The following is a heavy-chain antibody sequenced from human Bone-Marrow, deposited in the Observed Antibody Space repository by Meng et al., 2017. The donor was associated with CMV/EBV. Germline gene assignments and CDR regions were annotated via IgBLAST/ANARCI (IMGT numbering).Heavy chain of an antibody. V-gene: IGHV3-30*03. CDR2: ISYDGSNK. CDR1: GFTFSSYS. D-gene: IGHD3-3*01. CDR3: ARDLDDFQQPGLEGY. J-gene: IGHJ4*02. Sequence: GESLKISCAASGFTFSSYSMNWVRQAPGKGLEWVAVISYDGSNKYYADSVKGRFTISRDNSKNTLYLQMNSLRAEDTAVYYCARDLDDFQQPGLEGYWGQGTLVTVSS.